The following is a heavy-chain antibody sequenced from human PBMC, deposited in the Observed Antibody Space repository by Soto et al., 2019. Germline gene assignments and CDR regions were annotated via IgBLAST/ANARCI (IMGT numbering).Heavy chain of an antibody. D-gene: IGHD2-21*01. Sequence: PGGSLRLSCAASGFTFSNYRMHWVRQAPGKGLVWVSHISGDGTTTTYADSVKGRFTISRDNAKNTLFLQMNSLRAEDTAVYYCLYSPGFNWFDPWGQGTLVTVSS. CDR2: ISGDGTTT. J-gene: IGHJ5*02. V-gene: IGHV3-74*01. CDR3: LYSPGFNWFDP. CDR1: GFTFSNYR.